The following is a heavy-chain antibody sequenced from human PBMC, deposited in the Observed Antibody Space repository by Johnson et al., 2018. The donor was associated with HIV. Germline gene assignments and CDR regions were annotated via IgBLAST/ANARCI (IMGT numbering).Heavy chain of an antibody. D-gene: IGHD6-13*01. CDR2: TTRQSEGGTT. CDR1: GFTLTNAR. Sequence: VQLVESGGGLVQPGGSLRLSCAASGFTLTNARMKWVRQAPGKGLEWVGHTTRQSEGGTTDYAAPVKGRFSISRDDSKNTLYLQMNSLRAEDTAVYYCARELPWSSSWESDAFDIWGQGTMVTVSS. J-gene: IGHJ3*02. V-gene: IGHV3-15*01. CDR3: ARELPWSSSWESDAFDI.